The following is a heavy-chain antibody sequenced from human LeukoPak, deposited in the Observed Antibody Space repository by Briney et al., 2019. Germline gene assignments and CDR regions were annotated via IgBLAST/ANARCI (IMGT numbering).Heavy chain of an antibody. CDR1: GFTFDDYA. Sequence: GRSLRLSCAASGFTFDDYAMHWVRQAPGKGLEWVSGISWNSGSIGYADSLRGRFTISRDNAKNSLYLQMNSLRDEDMGLYYCAKERFGELFPDYWGQGTLVTVSS. V-gene: IGHV3-9*03. J-gene: IGHJ4*02. D-gene: IGHD3-10*01. CDR3: AKERFGELFPDY. CDR2: ISWNSGSI.